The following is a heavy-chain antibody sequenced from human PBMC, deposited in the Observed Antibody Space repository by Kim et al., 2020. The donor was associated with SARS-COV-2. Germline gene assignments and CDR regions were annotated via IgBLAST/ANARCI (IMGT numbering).Heavy chain of an antibody. CDR2: IIPIFGTA. D-gene: IGHD3-10*01. CDR1: GGTFSSYA. V-gene: IGHV1-69*13. CDR3: ARERYYYGSGSPSLPYGMDV. J-gene: IGHJ6*02. Sequence: SVKVSCKASGGTFSSYAISWVRQAPGQGLEWMGGIIPIFGTANYAQKFQGRVTITADESTSTAYMELSSLRSEDTAVYYCARERYYYGSGSPSLPYGMDVWGQGTTVTVSS.